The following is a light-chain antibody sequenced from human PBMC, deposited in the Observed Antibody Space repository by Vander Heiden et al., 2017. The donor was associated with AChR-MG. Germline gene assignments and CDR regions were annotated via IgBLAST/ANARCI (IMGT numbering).Light chain of an antibody. J-gene: IGLJ2*01. CDR1: KVGDKY. Sequence: YELTQPPSVSVSPGQTASIPWSGDKVGDKYACWYQQKPGQSPVLVIYQDSKRPSGIPERFSGSNSGNTATLTISGTQAMDEADYYCQAWDSSTVVFGGGTKLTVL. CDR2: QDS. V-gene: IGLV3-1*01. CDR3: QAWDSSTVV.